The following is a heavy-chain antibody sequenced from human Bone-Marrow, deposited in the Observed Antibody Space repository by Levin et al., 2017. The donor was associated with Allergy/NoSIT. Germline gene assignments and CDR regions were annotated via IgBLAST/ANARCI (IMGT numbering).Heavy chain of an antibody. J-gene: IGHJ6*02. V-gene: IGHV3-21*01. CDR3: GYCSGTSCYLPTPKPYGPYYYYGMDV. D-gene: IGHD2-2*01. CDR2: ISSSSSYI. CDR1: GFTFSSYS. Sequence: PGGSLRLSCAASGFTFSSYSMNWVRQAPGKGLEWVSSISSSSSYIYYADSVKGRFTISRDNAKNSLYLQMNSLRAEDTAVYYCGYCSGTSCYLPTPKPYGPYYYYGMDVWGQGTTVTVSS.